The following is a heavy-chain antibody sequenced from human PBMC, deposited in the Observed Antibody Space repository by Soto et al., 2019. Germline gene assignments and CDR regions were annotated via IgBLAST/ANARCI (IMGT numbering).Heavy chain of an antibody. Sequence: GASVKVSCKVSGYTLTELSMHWVRQAPGKGLEWMGGFDPEDGETIYAQKFQGRVTMTEDTSTDTAYMELSSLRSEDTAVYYCATSLYSSSLRTQFDPWGQGTLVTVSS. J-gene: IGHJ5*02. CDR2: FDPEDGET. V-gene: IGHV1-24*01. D-gene: IGHD6-13*01. CDR3: ATSLYSSSLRTQFDP. CDR1: GYTLTELS.